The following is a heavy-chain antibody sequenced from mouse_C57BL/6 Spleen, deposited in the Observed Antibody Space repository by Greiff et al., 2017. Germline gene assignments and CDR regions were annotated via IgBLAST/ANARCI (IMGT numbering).Heavy chain of an antibody. Sequence: EVKLMESEGGLVQPGSSMKLSCTASGFTFSDYYMAWVRQVPEKGLEWVANINYDGSSTYYLDSLKSRFIISRDNAKNILYLQMSSLKSEDTATYYCAREGNWAFDYWGQGTTLTVSS. CDR1: GFTFSDYY. J-gene: IGHJ2*01. CDR3: AREGNWAFDY. V-gene: IGHV5-16*01. CDR2: INYDGSST. D-gene: IGHD4-1*01.